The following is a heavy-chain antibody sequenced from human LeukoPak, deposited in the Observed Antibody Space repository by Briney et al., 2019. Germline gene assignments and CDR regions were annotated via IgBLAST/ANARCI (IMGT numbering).Heavy chain of an antibody. CDR2: ISGSGGST. J-gene: IGHJ4*02. CDR1: GFTFSSYA. V-gene: IGHV3-23*01. D-gene: IGHD3-9*01. Sequence: GGSLRLSCAASGFTFSSYAMSWVRQAPGKGLEWVSAISGSGGSTYYADSVKGRFTISRDNSKNTLYLQMNSLRAEDTAVYYCAKRGTRYYDILTGYYTYWGQGTLVTVSS. CDR3: AKRGTRYYDILTGYYTY.